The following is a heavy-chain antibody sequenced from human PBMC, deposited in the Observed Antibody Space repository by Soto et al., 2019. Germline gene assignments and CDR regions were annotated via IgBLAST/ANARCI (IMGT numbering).Heavy chain of an antibody. V-gene: IGHV3-23*01. CDR1: GFTFSNYA. D-gene: IGHD3-9*01. Sequence: VQLLESGGDLVQPGGSLRLSCEASGFTFSNYAMSWVRQAPGKGLEWVSVISGSGRSTNYADSAKGRFTISRNNSMDTLDLQMNSQRAADTDVYYCARVFYYDILTGKSYNMDVWGEGTKVIVSS. J-gene: IGHJ6*04. CDR3: ARVFYYDILTGKSYNMDV. CDR2: ISGSGRST.